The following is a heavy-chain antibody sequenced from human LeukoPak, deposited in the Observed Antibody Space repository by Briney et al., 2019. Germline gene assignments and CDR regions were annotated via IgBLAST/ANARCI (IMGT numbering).Heavy chain of an antibody. Sequence: GGSLRLSCAASGLTLGSQWMSWVRQAPGKGLEWVASIKQDGSGKFYLDSVKGRFSISRDDAKSSLSLQMNSLRLEDTAVYYCARDPGDYWGQGTLVTVSS. D-gene: IGHD7-27*01. V-gene: IGHV3-7*01. CDR1: GLTLGSQW. CDR3: ARDPGDY. J-gene: IGHJ4*02. CDR2: IKQDGSGK.